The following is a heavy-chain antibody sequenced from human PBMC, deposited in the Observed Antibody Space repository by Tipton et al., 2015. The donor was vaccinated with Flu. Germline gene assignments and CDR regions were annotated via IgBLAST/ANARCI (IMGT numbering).Heavy chain of an antibody. CDR1: GFTFSSPG. V-gene: IGHV4-34*01. Sequence: LRLSCAASGFTFSSPGMNWIRQPPGKGLEWIGEVNHSGGTKYNPSLKSRVTLSVDTSKNQFSLKLSFVTAADTGVYYCARALGSGDNSGRLDYWGQGSLVTVSS. J-gene: IGHJ4*02. D-gene: IGHD3-22*01. CDR2: VNHSGGT. CDR3: ARALGSGDNSGRLDY.